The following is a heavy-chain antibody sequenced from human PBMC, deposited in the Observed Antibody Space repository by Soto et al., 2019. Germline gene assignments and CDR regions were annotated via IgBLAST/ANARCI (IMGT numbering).Heavy chain of an antibody. Sequence: GGSLRLSCVASGFALTTYTMNWVRQGPGTGLEWVSSINGRSNYKYYSDSVKGRFTVSRDNVQNSLFLQMSRLGPEDTAVYYCVREDGVVGASSAFDSWGQGTLVTVSS. J-gene: IGHJ4*02. CDR2: INGRSNYK. CDR1: GFALTTYT. D-gene: IGHD1-26*01. V-gene: IGHV3-21*01. CDR3: VREDGVVGASSAFDS.